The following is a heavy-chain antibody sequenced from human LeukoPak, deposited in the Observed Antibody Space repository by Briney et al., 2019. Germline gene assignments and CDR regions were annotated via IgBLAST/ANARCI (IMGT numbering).Heavy chain of an antibody. Sequence: GGSLRLPCAASGFTFSRSAMTWVRQTPGKGLDWVSSISSSGNTYYADSVKGRFTISRDNSKNMLYLQMNSLRAEDTAVYYCVKGRISEDGLDFWGQGTLVTVSS. CDR3: VKGRISEDGLDF. CDR1: GFTFSRSA. CDR2: ISSSGNT. D-gene: IGHD6-13*01. V-gene: IGHV3-23*01. J-gene: IGHJ4*02.